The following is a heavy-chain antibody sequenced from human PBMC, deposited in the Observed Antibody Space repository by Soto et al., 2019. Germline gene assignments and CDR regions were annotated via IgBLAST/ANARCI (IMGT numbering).Heavy chain of an antibody. CDR3: ERDGAGY. D-gene: IGHD2-15*01. J-gene: IGHJ4*03. Sequence: EVQLVESGGGLVQPGGSLRLSCAASGFTFSSYWMHWVRQVPGEGLVWVSRIHTDGSERHYADSVKGRFTVSIGNAKNTSYLQMNRLSGEDRAVYYCERDGAGYWGHGSLVT. CDR2: IHTDGSER. CDR1: GFTFSSYW. V-gene: IGHV3-74*01.